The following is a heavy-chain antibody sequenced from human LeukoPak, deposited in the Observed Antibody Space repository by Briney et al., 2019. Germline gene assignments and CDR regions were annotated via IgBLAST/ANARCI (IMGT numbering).Heavy chain of an antibody. V-gene: IGHV1-2*02. CDR1: GYTLTGYY. CDR2: INPNSGGT. Sequence: ASVKVSCKASGYTLTGYYMHWVGQAPGQGLEWMGWINPNSGGTNYAQKFQGRVTMTRDTSISTAYMELSRLRSEDTAVYYCARDSGSRTSWSFDLWGRGTLVTVSS. J-gene: IGHJ2*01. CDR3: ARDSGSRTSWSFDL. D-gene: IGHD1-26*01.